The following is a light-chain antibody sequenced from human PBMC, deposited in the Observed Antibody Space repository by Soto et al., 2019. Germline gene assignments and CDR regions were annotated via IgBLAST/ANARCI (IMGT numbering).Light chain of an antibody. J-gene: IGKJ4*01. V-gene: IGKV1-39*01. CDR1: QSISSY. CDR3: QQGYNTPQST. Sequence: DIHMTQSPSSLSASVGDRVTITCRASQSISSYLNWYQQKPGKAPKLLIYAASSLQSGVPSRFSGSGSGTDFTLTISSLQPEDSATYYCQQGYNTPQSTFGGGTKVEIK. CDR2: AAS.